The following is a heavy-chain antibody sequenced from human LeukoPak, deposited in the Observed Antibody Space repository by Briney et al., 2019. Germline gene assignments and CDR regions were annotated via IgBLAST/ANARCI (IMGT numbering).Heavy chain of an antibody. J-gene: IGHJ3*02. V-gene: IGHV3-23*01. CDR1: GFTFSTYA. Sequence: PGRSLRLSCAASGFTFSTYAMNWVRQAPGKGLEWVSDISGSGGSTHYADSVKGRFTISRENSKNTLYLQMNSLRVEDTAVYYCAKDRRSEHSDGFDMWGQGTTVTVSS. CDR3: AKDRRSEHSDGFDM. D-gene: IGHD3-3*01. CDR2: ISGSGGST.